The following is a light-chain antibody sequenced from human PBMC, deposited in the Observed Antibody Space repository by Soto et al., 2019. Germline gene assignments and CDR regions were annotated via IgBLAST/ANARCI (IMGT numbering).Light chain of an antibody. J-gene: IGLJ1*01. CDR1: SSDVGGYNY. Sequence: QSVLTQAASVSGSPGRSITISCTGTSSDVGGYNYVCWYQQFPGKVPKLLIYNVSNRPSGVSNRFSGSKSGNTASLTISGLQAEDEADYFCTSSTSGSLYVFGTGTKVTV. CDR3: TSSTSGSLYV. CDR2: NVS. V-gene: IGLV2-14*01.